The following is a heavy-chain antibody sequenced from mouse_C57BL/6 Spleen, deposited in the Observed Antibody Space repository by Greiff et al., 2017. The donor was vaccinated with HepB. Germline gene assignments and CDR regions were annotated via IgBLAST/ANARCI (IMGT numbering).Heavy chain of an antibody. J-gene: IGHJ3*01. D-gene: IGHD2-12*01. CDR1: GYTFTSYW. V-gene: IGHV1-64*01. CDR3: ARDDDDVRFAY. CDR2: IHPNSGST. Sequence: VQLQQPGAELVKPGASVKLSCKASGYTFTSYWMHWVKQRPGQGLEWIGMIHPNSGSTNYNEKFTSKATLTVDKSSSTAYMQLSSLTSEASAVYYCARDDDDVRFAYWGQGTLVTVSA.